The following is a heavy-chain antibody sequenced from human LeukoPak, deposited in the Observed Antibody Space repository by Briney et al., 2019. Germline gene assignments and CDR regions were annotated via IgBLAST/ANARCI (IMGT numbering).Heavy chain of an antibody. Sequence: SETLSLTCAVYGGSFSGYYWSWIRQPPGKGLEWIGRIYTSGSTNYNPSLKSRVTISVDTSKNQFSLKLSSVTAADTAVYYCAREIGGYTYGYVPREVSYYFDYWGQGTLVTVSS. CDR3: AREIGGYTYGYVPREVSYYFDY. CDR1: GGSFSGYY. D-gene: IGHD5-18*01. V-gene: IGHV4-4*08. CDR2: IYTSGST. J-gene: IGHJ4*02.